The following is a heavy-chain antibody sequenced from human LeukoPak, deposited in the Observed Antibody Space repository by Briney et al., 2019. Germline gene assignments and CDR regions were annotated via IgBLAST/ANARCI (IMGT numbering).Heavy chain of an antibody. CDR1: GGSIRSY. D-gene: IGHD3-10*01. V-gene: IGHV4-4*07. CDR3: ARDRWRGSGSHSPYHMDV. CDR2: IYRSGST. J-gene: IGHJ6*03. Sequence: SETLSLTCTVSGGSIRSYWSWIRQPAGKGLEWIGEIYRSGSTNYNPSLKSRVTISVDKPKNQLSLKVISVTAADTAVYYCARDRWRGSGSHSPYHMDVWGKGTTVTVSS.